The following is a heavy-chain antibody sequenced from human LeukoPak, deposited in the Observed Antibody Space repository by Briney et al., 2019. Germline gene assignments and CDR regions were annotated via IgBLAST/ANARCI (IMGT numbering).Heavy chain of an antibody. Sequence: GGSLRLSCAASGFTFSSYAMSWVRQAPGKGLEWVSGIYWNGGSTGYADSVKGRFTISRDNAKNSLYLQMNSLRAEDTALYYCARDRVRVGAIDYWGQGTLVTVSS. CDR1: GFTFSSYA. CDR3: ARDRVRVGAIDY. CDR2: IYWNGGST. J-gene: IGHJ4*02. V-gene: IGHV3-20*04. D-gene: IGHD1-26*01.